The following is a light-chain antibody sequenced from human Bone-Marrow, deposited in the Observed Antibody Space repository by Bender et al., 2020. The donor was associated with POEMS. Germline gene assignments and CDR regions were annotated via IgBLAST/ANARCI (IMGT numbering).Light chain of an antibody. CDR1: SSDIGAYKY. J-gene: IGLJ1*01. CDR3: CSYVGSSTFYV. V-gene: IGLV2-8*01. CDR2: EVN. Sequence: QSALTQPPSASGSPGQSVTISCAGTSSDIGAYKYVSWYQQHPGKAPKLIIYEVNKRPSGVPDRFSGSKTGNTASLTVSGLQAEDEADYYCCSYVGSSTFYVFGSGTKVTVL.